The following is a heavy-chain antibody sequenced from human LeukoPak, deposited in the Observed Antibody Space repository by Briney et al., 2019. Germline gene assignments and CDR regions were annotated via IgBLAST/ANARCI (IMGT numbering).Heavy chain of an antibody. CDR2: IIPIFGTA. D-gene: IGHD4-17*01. J-gene: IGHJ4*02. CDR1: GGTFSSYA. V-gene: IGHV1-69*13. CDR3: ARTSKVTIPFDY. Sequence: SVKVSCKASGGTFSSYAISWVRQAPGQGLEWMGGIIPIFGTANYAQKFQGRVTITADESTSTAYMELSSLRSEDTAVYYCARTSKVTIPFDYWGQGTLVTVSS.